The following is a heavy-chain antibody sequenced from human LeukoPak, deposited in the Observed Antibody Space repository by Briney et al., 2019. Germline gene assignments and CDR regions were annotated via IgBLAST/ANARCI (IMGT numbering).Heavy chain of an antibody. CDR2: VNPNSGNT. CDR1: GYTFTSYD. V-gene: IGHV1-8*01. Sequence: ASVKVSCKASGYTFTSYDINWVRQATGQGLEWMGWVNPNSGNTGYAQKFQGRVTMTRNTSISTAYMELSSLRSEDTAVYYCARGSTVTTYYGMDVWGQGTTVTVSS. CDR3: ARGSTVTTYYGMDV. J-gene: IGHJ6*02. D-gene: IGHD4-17*01.